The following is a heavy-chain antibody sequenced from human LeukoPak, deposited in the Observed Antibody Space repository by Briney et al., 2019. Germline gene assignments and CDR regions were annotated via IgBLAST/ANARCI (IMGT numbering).Heavy chain of an antibody. CDR3: ANPGSDYEGDY. D-gene: IGHD4-17*01. CDR2: ITGSGGST. V-gene: IGHV3-23*01. CDR1: GDSVTNYY. J-gene: IGHJ4*02. Sequence: SSETLSLTCSVSGDSVTNYYWSWVRQAAGKGLEWVSGITGSGGSTYYADSVKGRFTISRDNSKNTLYLQMNSLRAEDTAVYYCANPGSDYEGDYWGQGTLVTVSS.